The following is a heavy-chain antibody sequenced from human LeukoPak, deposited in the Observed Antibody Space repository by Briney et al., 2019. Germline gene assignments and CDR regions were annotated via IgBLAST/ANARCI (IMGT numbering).Heavy chain of an antibody. Sequence: SETLSLTRTDTDAYITRHYTSRLRQPPGKGLEWIGYIYYSGSTNYNPSLKSRVTISVDTSKNQFSLKLSSVTAADTAVYYSAMKKDRYNYIGSYYTAADPYYDMHVRAQGTTVTVSS. V-gene: IGHV4-59*08. CDR1: DAYITRHY. CDR2: IYYSGST. J-gene: IGHJ6*02. D-gene: IGHD5-24*01. CDR3: AMKKDRYNYIGSYYTAADPYYDMHV.